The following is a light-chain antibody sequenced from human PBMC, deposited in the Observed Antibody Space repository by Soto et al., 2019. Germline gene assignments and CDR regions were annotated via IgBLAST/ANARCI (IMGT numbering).Light chain of an antibody. Sequence: EIVLTQSPGTLSLSPGERATLSCRASESISSSYLAWYQQTTGQAPRLISYGASTRATGIPDRFSGRGSGTDFTLTISRLEPEGFAVSYCQHYCNSPVWTFGQGTKVEIK. CDR3: QHYCNSPVWT. J-gene: IGKJ1*01. CDR2: GAS. V-gene: IGKV3-20*01. CDR1: ESISSSY.